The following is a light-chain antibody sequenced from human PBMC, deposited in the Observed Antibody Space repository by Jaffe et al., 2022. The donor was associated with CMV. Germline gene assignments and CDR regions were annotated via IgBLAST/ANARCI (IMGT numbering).Light chain of an antibody. V-gene: IGKV1-9*01. CDR3: QHLDTYLLT. Sequence: IQLTQSPSSLSASVGDRVTITCRASQGITSYLAWYQQKPGKAPKVLIYAASILQSGVPSRFSGSGSGTDFTLTISSLQPEDFATYYCQHLDTYLLTFGGGTKVEIK. J-gene: IGKJ4*01. CDR2: AAS. CDR1: QGITSY.